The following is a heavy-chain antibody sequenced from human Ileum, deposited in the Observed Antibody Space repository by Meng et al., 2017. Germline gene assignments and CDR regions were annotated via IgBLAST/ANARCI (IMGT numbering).Heavy chain of an antibody. Sequence: GESLKISCAASGYTFSAYAIHWVRQAPGKGLEWVAVIWYDGSNKYYADSVKGRFTISRDNSKNTAYLQMNSPGAEDTALYYCVRDNRLGMTVPGRPLGDAFDIWGQGTMVTVSS. V-gene: IGHV3-33*01. D-gene: IGHD6-19*01. CDR1: GYTFSAYA. J-gene: IGHJ3*02. CDR2: IWYDGSNK. CDR3: VRDNRLGMTVPGRPLGDAFDI.